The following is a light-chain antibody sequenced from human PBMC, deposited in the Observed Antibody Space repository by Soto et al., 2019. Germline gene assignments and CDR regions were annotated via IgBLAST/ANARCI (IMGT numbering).Light chain of an antibody. CDR1: QNIGSW. CDR2: KAS. J-gene: IGKJ1*01. CDR3: QQYNTFNMWT. Sequence: DIQMTQSPSTLSASVGDRVSITCRASQNIGSWLAWYQQKAGKASKLLIYKASTLESGVPSRFSGSGSGTEFTLTISGLQPDDFATYYCQQYNTFNMWTFGQGTKV. V-gene: IGKV1-5*03.